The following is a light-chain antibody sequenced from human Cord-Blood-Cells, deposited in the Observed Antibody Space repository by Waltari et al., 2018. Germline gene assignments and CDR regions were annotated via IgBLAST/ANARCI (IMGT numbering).Light chain of an antibody. V-gene: IGLV2-18*02. CDR2: EVS. CDR3: SSYTSSSTLVV. Sequence: QSALTQPPSVSGSPGQSVTISCTGTSSDVGSYNRVSWYQQPPGTAPKLMIYEVSNRPSGVPDRFSGSKSCNTASLTISGLQAEDEADYYCSSYTSSSTLVVFGGGTKLTVL. J-gene: IGLJ2*01. CDR1: SSDVGSYNR.